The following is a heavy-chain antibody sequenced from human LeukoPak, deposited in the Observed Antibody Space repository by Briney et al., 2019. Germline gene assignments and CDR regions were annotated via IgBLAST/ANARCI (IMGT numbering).Heavy chain of an antibody. CDR2: IGQDGGEK. CDR1: GFTFSDYW. D-gene: IGHD6-13*01. Sequence: GGSLRLSCAASGFTFSDYWVNWVRQAPGKGLEWVASIGQDGGEKSYVDSVKGRFTISRDNTKNSLYLQMSSLRAEDTAVYYCARDGTAAGLYFDLWGQGTLVTVSS. V-gene: IGHV3-7*01. J-gene: IGHJ4*01. CDR3: ARDGTAAGLYFDL.